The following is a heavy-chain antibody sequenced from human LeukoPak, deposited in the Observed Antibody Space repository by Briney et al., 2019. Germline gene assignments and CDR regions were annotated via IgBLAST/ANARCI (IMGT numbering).Heavy chain of an antibody. D-gene: IGHD3-3*01. V-gene: IGHV4-38-2*01. CDR3: ARGRYDFWSGYMGVGFDY. CDR1: GYSISSGYY. J-gene: IGHJ4*02. Sequence: SETLSLTCAVSGYSISSGYYWGWIRQPPGKGLEWIGEINHSGSTNYNPSLKSRVTISVDTSKNQFSLKLSSVTAADTAVYYCARGRYDFWSGYMGVGFDYWGQGTLVTVSS. CDR2: INHSGST.